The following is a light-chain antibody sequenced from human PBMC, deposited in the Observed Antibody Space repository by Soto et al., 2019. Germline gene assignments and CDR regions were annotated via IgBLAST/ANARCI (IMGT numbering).Light chain of an antibody. Sequence: EIVLTQSPGTLSLSPGERATLSCRASQSVSSSYLAWYQQKPGQAPRLLIYGASSRATCIPDRFSGSGSGTDFALTISRLEPKDFAVYYCQQYGSSPPWTCGQGTKVEIK. CDR2: GAS. J-gene: IGKJ1*01. CDR3: QQYGSSPPWT. V-gene: IGKV3-20*01. CDR1: QSVSSSY.